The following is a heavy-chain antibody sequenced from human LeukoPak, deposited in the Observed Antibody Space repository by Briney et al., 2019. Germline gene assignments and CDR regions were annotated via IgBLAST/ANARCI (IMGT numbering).Heavy chain of an antibody. J-gene: IGHJ4*02. D-gene: IGHD5-12*01. Sequence: GGSLRLSCAASGFTFSNYNMNWVRQAPGKGLEWVSSISSSSTYMYYADSVKGRFTISRDNAKNSLYLQMNSLRAEDTAVYYCAEVARSGYWGQGSLVTVSS. CDR2: ISSSSTYM. V-gene: IGHV3-21*01. CDR1: GFTFSNYN. CDR3: AEVARSGY.